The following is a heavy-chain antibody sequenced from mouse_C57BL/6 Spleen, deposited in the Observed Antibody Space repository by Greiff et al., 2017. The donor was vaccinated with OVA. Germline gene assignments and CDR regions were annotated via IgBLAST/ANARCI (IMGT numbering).Heavy chain of an antibody. J-gene: IGHJ2*01. D-gene: IGHD1-1*01. CDR2: INPSNGGT. CDR1: GYTFTSYW. CDR3: ARDYYGSSDFDY. Sequence: QVHVKQPGTELVKPGASVKLSCKASGYTFTSYWMHWVKQRPGQGLEWIGNINPSNGGTNYNEKFKSKATLTVDKSSSTAYMQLSSLTSEDSAVYYCARDYYGSSDFDYWGQGTTLTVSS. V-gene: IGHV1-53*01.